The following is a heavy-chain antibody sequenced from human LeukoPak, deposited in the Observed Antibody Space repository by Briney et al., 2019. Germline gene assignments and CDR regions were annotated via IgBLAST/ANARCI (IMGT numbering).Heavy chain of an antibody. Sequence: ASVKVSCKASGYTFTSYGISWVRQAPGQKLEWMGWISAYNGNTNYAQKLQGRVTMTTDTSTSTAYMELRSLRSDDTAVYYCAREGYYDSSGYPNPYWYFDLWGRGTLVTVSS. CDR1: GYTFTSYG. CDR2: ISAYNGNT. CDR3: AREGYYDSSGYPNPYWYFDL. J-gene: IGHJ2*01. D-gene: IGHD3-22*01. V-gene: IGHV1-18*01.